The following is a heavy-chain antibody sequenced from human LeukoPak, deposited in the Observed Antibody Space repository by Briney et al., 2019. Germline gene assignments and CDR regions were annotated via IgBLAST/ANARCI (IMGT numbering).Heavy chain of an antibody. CDR2: IDHRRDT. J-gene: IGHJ4*02. Sequence: YPSETLSLTCAVYGGSFSDSYWGWIRQPPGEGLEWIGDIDHRRDTNYNPSLKSRVTIAIDTSKNQISLKLRSVTAADTAVYYCARGTMTTVTYYFDYWGQGALVTVSS. V-gene: IGHV4-34*01. D-gene: IGHD4-17*01. CDR3: ARGTMTTVTYYFDY. CDR1: GGSFSDSY.